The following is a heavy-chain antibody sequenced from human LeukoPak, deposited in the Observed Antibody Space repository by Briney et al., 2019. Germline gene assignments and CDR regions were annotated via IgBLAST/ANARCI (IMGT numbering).Heavy chain of an antibody. Sequence: RPGGSLRLSCAASGFTFSSYGMRWVRQAPGKGLEWVSSISTSSSYIYYADSVKGRFTISRDNAKNSLYLQMNSLRAEDTAVYYCARAYSGRYGLGYYYMDVWGKGATVTISS. D-gene: IGHD1-26*01. CDR2: ISTSSSYI. J-gene: IGHJ6*03. V-gene: IGHV3-21*01. CDR3: ARAYSGRYGLGYYYMDV. CDR1: GFTFSSYG.